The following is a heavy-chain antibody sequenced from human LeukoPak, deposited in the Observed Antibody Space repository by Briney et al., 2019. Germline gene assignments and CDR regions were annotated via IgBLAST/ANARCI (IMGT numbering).Heavy chain of an antibody. V-gene: IGHV4-39*02. CDR3: AREPSSSLGFDH. Sequence: PSETLSLTCTVSDGSVSSSSYYWAWIRQPPGKGLEWIGIVYYTGNTFYNPSLKSRVTLSVDTSNNQFSLRLSSVTAADTAVYYCAREPSSSLGFDHWGLGTLVIVSS. J-gene: IGHJ4*02. D-gene: IGHD3-16*01. CDR1: DGSVSSSSYY. CDR2: VYYTGNT.